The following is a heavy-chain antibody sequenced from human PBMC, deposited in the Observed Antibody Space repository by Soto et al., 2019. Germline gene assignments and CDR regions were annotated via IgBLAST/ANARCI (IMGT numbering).Heavy chain of an antibody. CDR2: INHSGST. V-gene: IGHV4-34*01. D-gene: IGHD1-1*01. CDR3: ARGTTGTDLDY. CDR1: GGSFSGYY. Sequence: PSETLSLTCAVYGGSFSGYYWSWIRQPPGKGLEWIGEINHSGSTNYNPSLKSRVTISVDTSKNQFSLKLSSVTAADTAVYYCARGTTGTDLDYWGQGTLVTVSS. J-gene: IGHJ4*02.